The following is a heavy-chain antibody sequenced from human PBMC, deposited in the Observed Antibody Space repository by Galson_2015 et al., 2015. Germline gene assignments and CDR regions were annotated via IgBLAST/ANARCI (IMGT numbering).Heavy chain of an antibody. D-gene: IGHD3-10*01. CDR2: ISAYNGNT. V-gene: IGHV1-18*01. Sequence: CKASGYTFTSYGISWVRQAPGQGLEWVGWISAYNGNTNYAQKLQGRVTMTTDTSTSTAYMELRSLRSDDTAVYYCARDKGDITMVRGVIGYWGQGTLVTVSS. CDR3: ARDKGDITMVRGVIGY. CDR1: GYTFTSYG. J-gene: IGHJ4*02.